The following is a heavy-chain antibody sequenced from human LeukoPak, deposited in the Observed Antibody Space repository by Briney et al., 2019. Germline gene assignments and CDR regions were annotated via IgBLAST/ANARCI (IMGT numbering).Heavy chain of an antibody. D-gene: IGHD6-19*01. CDR3: AKDQVAGTPYYFDY. CDR1: GFTFSNYG. CDR2: ISGSGGST. Sequence: GGTLRLSCAASGFTFSNYGMSWVRQAPGKGLEWVSAISGSGGSTDYADSVKGRFTISRDNSKNTLYLQMNSLRAEDTAVYYCAKDQVAGTPYYFDYWGQGTLVTVSS. V-gene: IGHV3-23*01. J-gene: IGHJ4*02.